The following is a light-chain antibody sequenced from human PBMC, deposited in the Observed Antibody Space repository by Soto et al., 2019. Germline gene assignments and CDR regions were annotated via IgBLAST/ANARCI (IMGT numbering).Light chain of an antibody. Sequence: DIVMTQSPDSLAVSLGERATINCKSSQSVLYSSNNKNYLAWYQQKTGQPPKLLIYWASTRGARVPDRFSGSGSGTDFTLTISSLKAEDVAVYYCQQYYSTPRTFGQGTRLEIK. V-gene: IGKV4-1*01. CDR1: QSVLYSSNNKNY. CDR2: WAS. J-gene: IGKJ5*01. CDR3: QQYYSTPRT.